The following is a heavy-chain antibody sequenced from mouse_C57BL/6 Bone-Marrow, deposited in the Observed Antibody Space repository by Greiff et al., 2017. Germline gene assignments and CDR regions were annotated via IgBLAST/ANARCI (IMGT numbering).Heavy chain of an antibody. CDR2: ISDGGSYT. Sequence: EVMLVESGGGLVKPGGSLKLSCAASGFTFSSYAMSWVRQTPEKRLEWVATISDGGSYTYYPDNVKGRFTISNDNAKNNLYLQMSHLKSEDIAMYYCARGPLDYWGQGTSVTVSS. CDR3: ARGPLDY. CDR1: GFTFSSYA. V-gene: IGHV5-4*03. J-gene: IGHJ4*01.